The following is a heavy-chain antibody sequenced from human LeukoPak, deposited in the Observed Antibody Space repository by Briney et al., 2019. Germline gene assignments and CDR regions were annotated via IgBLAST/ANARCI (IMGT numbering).Heavy chain of an antibody. D-gene: IGHD4-23*01. J-gene: IGHJ3*02. V-gene: IGHV1-69*10. Sequence: ASVKVSCKASGYTFTSYGISWVRQAPGQGLEWMGGITPILGTANYAQKFQGRVTINADQSTSTAYMELSSLRSEDTAVYYCARSLIDYGGSYDAFDIWGQGTMVTISS. CDR3: ARSLIDYGGSYDAFDI. CDR2: ITPILGTA. CDR1: GYTFTSYG.